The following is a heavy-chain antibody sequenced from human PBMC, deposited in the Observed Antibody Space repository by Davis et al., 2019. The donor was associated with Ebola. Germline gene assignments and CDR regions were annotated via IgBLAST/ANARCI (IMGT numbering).Heavy chain of an antibody. Sequence: SVKVSCKASGGTFSSYAISWVRQAPGQGLEWMGGIIPIFGTANYAQKFQGRVTITADESTSTAYMELSSLRSEDTAVYYCAADRGPLGYCSSTSCYGNWFDPWGQGTLVTVSS. CDR2: IIPIFGTA. CDR3: AADRGPLGYCSSTSCYGNWFDP. V-gene: IGHV1-69*13. J-gene: IGHJ5*02. D-gene: IGHD2-2*01. CDR1: GGTFSSYA.